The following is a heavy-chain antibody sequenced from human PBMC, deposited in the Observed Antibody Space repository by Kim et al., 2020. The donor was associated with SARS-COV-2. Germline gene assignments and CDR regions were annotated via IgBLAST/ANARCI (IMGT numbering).Heavy chain of an antibody. CDR1: GFTFSSYS. J-gene: IGHJ6*02. CDR2: ISSSSYI. Sequence: GGSLRLSCAASGFTFSSYSMNWVRQAPGKGLEWVSSISSSSYIYYADSVKGRFTISRDNAKNSLYLQMNSLRAEDTAVYYCARLPQYYYDSSGYSEGDRVDVWGQGTTVTVSS. D-gene: IGHD3-22*01. CDR3: ARLPQYYYDSSGYSEGDRVDV. V-gene: IGHV3-21*01.